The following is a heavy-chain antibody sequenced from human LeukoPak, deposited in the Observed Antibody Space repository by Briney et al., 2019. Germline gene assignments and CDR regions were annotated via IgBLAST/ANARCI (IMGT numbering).Heavy chain of an antibody. J-gene: IGHJ6*03. Sequence: GGSLRLSCAASGFTFSSYSMNWVRQAPGKGLEWVSSITSSNNYIYYGDSVKGRFTISRDDAKNSLFLQMNSLRAEDTATYYCARGEFGDYYYFYMDVWGEGTTVTVSS. CDR2: ITSSNNYI. D-gene: IGHD2/OR15-2a*01. CDR1: GFTFSSYS. V-gene: IGHV3-21*01. CDR3: ARGEFGDYYYFYMDV.